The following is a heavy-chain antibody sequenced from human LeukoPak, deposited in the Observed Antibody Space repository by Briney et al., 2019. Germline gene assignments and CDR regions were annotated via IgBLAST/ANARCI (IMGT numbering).Heavy chain of an antibody. CDR3: AKDADFVVVVATDLFHY. V-gene: IGHV3-23*01. CDR1: GFTFSSYA. Sequence: GGSLRLSCAASGFTFSSYAMSWVGQAPGKGLEWVSAISGSGGSTYYADSVKGRFTISRDNSKNTLYLQMISLRAEDTAVYYCAKDADFVVVVATDLFHYWGQGTLVTVSS. D-gene: IGHD2-15*01. CDR2: ISGSGGST. J-gene: IGHJ4*02.